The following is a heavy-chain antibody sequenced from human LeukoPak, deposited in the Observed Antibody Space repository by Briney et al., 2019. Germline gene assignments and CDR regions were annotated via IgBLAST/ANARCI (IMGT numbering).Heavy chain of an antibody. D-gene: IGHD5-12*01. V-gene: IGHV1-18*01. CDR1: GYTFTSYG. Sequence: ASVKVSCKASGYTFTSYGISWVRQAPGQGLEWMGWISAYNGNTNYAQKLQGRVTMTTDTSTSTAYMELRSLRSDDTAVYYCARDFDIVATFPFDYWGQGTLVTASS. CDR2: ISAYNGNT. J-gene: IGHJ4*02. CDR3: ARDFDIVATFPFDY.